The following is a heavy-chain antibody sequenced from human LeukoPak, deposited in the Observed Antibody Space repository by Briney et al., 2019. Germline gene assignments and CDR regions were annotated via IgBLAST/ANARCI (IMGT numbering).Heavy chain of an antibody. CDR1: GYTFTGYY. CDR2: INPNSGGT. J-gene: IGHJ4*02. V-gene: IGHV1-2*02. CDR3: ASLIIDGVTDFDY. Sequence: ASVKVSCKASGYTFTGYYMHWVRQAPGQGLEWMGWINPNSGGTNYAQKFQGRVTMTRDTSISTAYMELSGLRSDDTAVYYCASLIIDGVTDFDYWGQGTLVTVSS. D-gene: IGHD2-21*02.